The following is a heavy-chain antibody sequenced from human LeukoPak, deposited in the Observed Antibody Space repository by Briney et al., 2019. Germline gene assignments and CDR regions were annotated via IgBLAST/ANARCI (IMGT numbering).Heavy chain of an antibody. Sequence: ASVKVSCKVSGYTLTELSMHWVRQAPGKGLEWMGGFDPEDGETIYAQKFQGRVTMTEDTSTDTAYMELSSLRSEDTAVYYCATDGSGSYYDRLGGYWGQGTLVTVSS. CDR3: ATDGSGSYYDRLGGY. CDR1: GYTLTELS. J-gene: IGHJ4*02. CDR2: FDPEDGET. D-gene: IGHD3-10*01. V-gene: IGHV1-24*01.